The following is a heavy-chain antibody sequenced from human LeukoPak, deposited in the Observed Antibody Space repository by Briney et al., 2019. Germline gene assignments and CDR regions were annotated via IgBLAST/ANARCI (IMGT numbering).Heavy chain of an antibody. CDR2: ISSSGNAI. V-gene: IGHV3-48*01. CDR1: RFTFSSYS. CDR3: ATLWGTWSPPVPFDY. J-gene: IGHJ4*02. Sequence: PGGSLRLSCAASRFTFSSYSMNWVRQAPGKRLEWVSYISSSGNAIYYADSVKGRFTISRDNSKNTLYLQMNSLRAEDTAVYYCATLWGTWSPPVPFDYWGQGTLVTVSS. D-gene: IGHD3-16*01.